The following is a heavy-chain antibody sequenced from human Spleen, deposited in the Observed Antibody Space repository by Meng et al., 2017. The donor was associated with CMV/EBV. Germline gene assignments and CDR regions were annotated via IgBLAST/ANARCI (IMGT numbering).Heavy chain of an antibody. CDR2: IKSKADGGTR. J-gene: IGHJ4*02. CDR1: GFTFSSYW. V-gene: IGHV3-15*01. Sequence: GESLKISCAASGFTFSSYWMSWVRQAPGKGLEWVGRIKSKADGGTRDYAAPVQGRFTISRDDSKSTVSLQMNSLKSEDTAIYYCTTDWRWGQGTLVTVSS. CDR3: TTDWR.